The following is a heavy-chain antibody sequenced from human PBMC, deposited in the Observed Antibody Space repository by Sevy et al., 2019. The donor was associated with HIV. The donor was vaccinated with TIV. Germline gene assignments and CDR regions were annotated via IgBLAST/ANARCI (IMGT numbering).Heavy chain of an antibody. CDR2: IYYSGRT. D-gene: IGHD6-6*01. J-gene: IGHJ4*02. V-gene: IGHV4-59*01. CDR3: ARAYSSSPFFDY. Sequence: SETLSLTCTVSGGSISSYYWSWIRQPPGKGLEWIGYIYYSGRTNYNPSLKSRVTISVETSKNQFSLKLSSVTAADTAVYYCARAYSSSPFFDYWGQGTLVTVSS. CDR1: GGSISSYY.